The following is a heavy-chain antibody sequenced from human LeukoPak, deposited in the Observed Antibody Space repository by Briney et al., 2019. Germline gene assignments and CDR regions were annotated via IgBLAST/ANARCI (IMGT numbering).Heavy chain of an antibody. J-gene: IGHJ6*03. V-gene: IGHV4-61*02. CDR2: IYTSGST. D-gene: IGHD6-13*01. CDR3: ARESSSWYGYYYYYMDV. CDR1: GGSISSGGYY. Sequence: SETLSLTCAVSGGSISSGGYYWSWIRQPAGKGLEWIGRIYTSGSTNYNPSLKSRVTISVDTSKNQFSLKLSSVTAADTAVYYCARESSSWYGYYYYYMDVWGKGTTVTVSS.